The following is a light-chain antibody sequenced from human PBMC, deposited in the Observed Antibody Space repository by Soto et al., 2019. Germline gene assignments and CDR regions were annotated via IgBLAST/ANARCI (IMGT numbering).Light chain of an antibody. CDR1: QSLLHENGYNS. CDR2: LGS. V-gene: IGKV2-28*01. Sequence: DIVMTQSPLSLPVTPGEPASISCRASQSLLHENGYNSLDWYLQKPGQSPQLLIYLGSNRAYGVPARFSGSGSDTDFTLNISRVEAEDVGVYYCMQGLETPPVTFGQGTRLDIK. CDR3: MQGLETPPVT. J-gene: IGKJ5*01.